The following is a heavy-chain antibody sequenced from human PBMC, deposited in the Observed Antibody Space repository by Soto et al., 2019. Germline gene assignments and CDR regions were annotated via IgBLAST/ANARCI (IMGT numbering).Heavy chain of an antibody. V-gene: IGHV3-15*07. CDR2: IKSKTDGGTT. CDR1: SVSNAW. D-gene: IGHD1-26*01. Sequence: SVSNAWMTWVRQAPGKGLEWVGRIKSKTDGGTTDYAAPVKGRFTISRDDSKNTLYLQMNSLKTEDTAVYYCTTKYSGSYFGYWGQGTLVTVSS. J-gene: IGHJ4*02. CDR3: TTKYSGSYFGY.